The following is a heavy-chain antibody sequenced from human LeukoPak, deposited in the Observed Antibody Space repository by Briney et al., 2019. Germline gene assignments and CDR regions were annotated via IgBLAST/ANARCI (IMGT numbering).Heavy chain of an antibody. D-gene: IGHD3-3*01. CDR1: GFTFTSSA. V-gene: IGHV1-58*01. CDR2: IVVGSGNT. J-gene: IGHJ3*01. CDR3: AAVDDFWSGYYAFDV. Sequence: SVNVSCKASGFTFTSSAVQWVRQARGQRLEWIGWIVVGSGNTNYAQKFQERVTITRDMSTSTAYMELSSLRSEDTAVYYCAAVDDFWSGYYAFDVWGQGTMVTVSS.